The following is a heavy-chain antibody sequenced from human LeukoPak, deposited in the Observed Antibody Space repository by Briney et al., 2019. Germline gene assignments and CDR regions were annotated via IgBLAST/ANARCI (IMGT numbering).Heavy chain of an antibody. J-gene: IGHJ4*02. CDR2: IYYSGST. D-gene: IGHD1-26*01. Sequence: TSQTLSLTCTVSGGSISSGDYYWSWIRQPPGKGLEWTGYIYYSGSTYYNPSLNSRVTISVDTSNNQFSLKLSSVTAADTAVYYCARVIVGATFDYWGQGTLVTVSS. CDR1: GGSISSGDYY. CDR3: ARVIVGATFDY. V-gene: IGHV4-30-4*08.